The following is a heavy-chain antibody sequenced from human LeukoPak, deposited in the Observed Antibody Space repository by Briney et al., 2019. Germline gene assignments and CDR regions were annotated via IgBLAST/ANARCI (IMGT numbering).Heavy chain of an antibody. CDR3: ARDRGIVVGFDY. CDR2: IHHSGSA. D-gene: IGHD3-22*01. CDR1: DDSISSYY. Sequence: TSSETLSLTCTVSDDSISSYYWIWIRQPPGKGLEWIGYIHHSGSANYNPSLRSRITISVDTSKNQLSLKLSSVTAADTAVYYCARDRGIVVGFDYWGQGTLVTVSS. J-gene: IGHJ4*02. V-gene: IGHV4-59*12.